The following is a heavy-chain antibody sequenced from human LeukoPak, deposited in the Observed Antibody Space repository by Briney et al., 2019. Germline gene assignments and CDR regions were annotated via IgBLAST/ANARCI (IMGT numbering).Heavy chain of an antibody. CDR3: ARGDWEK. J-gene: IGHJ4*02. CDR1: GFTVRNYNY. Sequence: GGSLRVSCAASGFTVRNYNYMTGVRPAPGRGLEGAAVLYGGGITYYADSVKGRFSISRDDPKNTPYLKMNSLRVEDTAMYYCARGDWEKWGQGTLVTVSS. V-gene: IGHV3-53*01. D-gene: IGHD2-21*02. CDR2: LYGGGIT.